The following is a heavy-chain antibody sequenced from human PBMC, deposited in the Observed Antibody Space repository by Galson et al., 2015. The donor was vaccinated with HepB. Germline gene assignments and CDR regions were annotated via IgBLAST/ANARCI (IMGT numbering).Heavy chain of an antibody. CDR3: ARGCSSSTCYTRFLGWFDP. CDR2: ISSSGSTI. D-gene: IGHD2-2*02. J-gene: IGHJ5*02. Sequence: SLRLSCAASGFTFSSYSMNWVRQASGKGLEWVSYISSSGSTIYYADSVKGRFTISRDNAKNSLYLQMNSLRDEDTAVYYCARGCSSSTCYTRFLGWFDPWGQGTLVTVSS. CDR1: GFTFSSYS. V-gene: IGHV3-48*02.